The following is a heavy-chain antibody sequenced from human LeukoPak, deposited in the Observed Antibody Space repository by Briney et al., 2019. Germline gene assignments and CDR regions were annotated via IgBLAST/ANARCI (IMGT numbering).Heavy chain of an antibody. V-gene: IGHV1-2*02. CDR2: INPNSGGT. CDR3: ARDRAHNYGDYPQQIDY. CDR1: GYTFTGYY. J-gene: IGHJ4*02. D-gene: IGHD4-17*01. Sequence: ASVKVSCKASGYTFTGYYMHWVRQAPGQGLEWMGWINPNSGGTNYAQKFQGRVTMTRDTSISTAYVELSRLRSDDTAVYYCARDRAHNYGDYPQQIDYWGQGTLVTVSS.